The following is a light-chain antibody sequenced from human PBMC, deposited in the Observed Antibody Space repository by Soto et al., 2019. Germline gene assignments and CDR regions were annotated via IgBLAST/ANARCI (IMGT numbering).Light chain of an antibody. CDR1: SSNIGAGYD. CDR3: QSYDNSLSGYV. Sequence: QSALTQPPSVSGAPGRRVAISCTGSSSNIGAGYDVHWYQQLPGTAPKLLIYGNSNRPSGVPDRFSGSKSGTSASLAITGLQAEDEADYYCQSYDNSLSGYVFGTGTKVTVL. CDR2: GNS. J-gene: IGLJ1*01. V-gene: IGLV1-40*01.